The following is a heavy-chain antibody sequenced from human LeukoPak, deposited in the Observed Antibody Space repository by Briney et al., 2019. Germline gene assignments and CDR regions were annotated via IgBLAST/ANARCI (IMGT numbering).Heavy chain of an antibody. J-gene: IGHJ5*02. D-gene: IGHD6-19*01. CDR2: VSGSGGST. CDR1: GFTFSSYG. V-gene: IGHV3-23*01. CDR3: AKVQWSWFDP. Sequence: GGSLRLSCAASGFTFSSYGMHWVRQAPGKGLEWVSAVSGSGGSTYYADSVKGRFTISRDNSKNTLYLQMNSLRAEDTAVYYCAKVQWSWFDPWGLGTLVTVSS.